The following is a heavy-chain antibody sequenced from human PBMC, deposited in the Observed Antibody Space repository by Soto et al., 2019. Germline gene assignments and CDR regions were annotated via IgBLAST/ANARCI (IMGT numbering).Heavy chain of an antibody. CDR3: ARVGYYYDGSGYFPDWYFDL. CDR2: IKQDGSEK. J-gene: IGHJ2*01. V-gene: IGHV3-7*05. CDR1: GFTFSSYW. D-gene: IGHD3-22*01. Sequence: EVQLVESGGGLVQPGGSLRLSCAASGFTFSSYWMSWVRQAPGKGLEWVANIKQDGSEKYYVDSVKGRFTISRDNAKNSLYLQMNSLRADDTAVYYCARVGYYYDGSGYFPDWYFDLWGRGTLVTVSS.